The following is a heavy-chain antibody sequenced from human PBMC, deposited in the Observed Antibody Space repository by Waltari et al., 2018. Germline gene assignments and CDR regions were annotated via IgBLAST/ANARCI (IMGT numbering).Heavy chain of an antibody. J-gene: IGHJ4*02. V-gene: IGHV3-23*01. CDR1: GFIFSTYA. D-gene: IGHD6-13*01. Sequence: EVELLESGGGLVQPGGSLRLSWAALGFIFSTYAMSWVRQAPGKGLELVSVISSRGDSTYYADSVEGRLTSSRDNSKSTLYLQMNSLRAEDTAIYYCAKDHGSGSWYYFDYWGQGTLVTVSS. CDR3: AKDHGSGSWYYFDY. CDR2: ISSRGDST.